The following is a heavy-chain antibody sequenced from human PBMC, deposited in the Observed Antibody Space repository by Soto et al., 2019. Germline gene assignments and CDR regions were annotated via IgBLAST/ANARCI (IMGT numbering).Heavy chain of an antibody. V-gene: IGHV4-34*01. CDR1: GGSFSGYY. D-gene: IGHD3-10*01. CDR2: INHSGST. J-gene: IGHJ4*02. CDR3: ARHNYGSGSTYFDY. Sequence: SETPSLTCAVYGGSFSGYYWSWIRQPPGKGLEWIGEINHSGSTNYNPSLKSRVTISADTSKNQFSLKLNSMTAADTAVYYCARHNYGSGSTYFDYWGQGTLVTVSS.